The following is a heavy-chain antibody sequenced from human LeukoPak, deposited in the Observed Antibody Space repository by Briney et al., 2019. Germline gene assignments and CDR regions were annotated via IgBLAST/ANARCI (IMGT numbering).Heavy chain of an antibody. Sequence: PGGCLRLSCAASGFTFSSYSMNWVRQAPGKGLEWVSSISSSSSYIYYADPVKGRFTISRDNAKNSLYLQMNSLRAEDTAVYYCARDRGYYDILTGLRPGAFDIWGQGTMVTVSS. V-gene: IGHV3-21*01. CDR1: GFTFSSYS. J-gene: IGHJ3*02. CDR2: ISSSSSYI. D-gene: IGHD3-9*01. CDR3: ARDRGYYDILTGLRPGAFDI.